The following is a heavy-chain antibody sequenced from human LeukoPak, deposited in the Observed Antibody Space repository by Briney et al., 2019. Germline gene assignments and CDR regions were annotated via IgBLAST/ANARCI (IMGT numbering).Heavy chain of an antibody. CDR2: ISSRGDST. CDR3: VKGPRPDITVAHTVEN. V-gene: IGHV3-23*01. Sequence: PGGSLILSCAASGFIFSNYAMSWVRQVPGRGLEWVSTISSRGDSTYVADSVKARFTISRDNSKNSLYLQMPTVRAEDTAVYYCVKGPRPDITVAHTVENWGQGTLVTVSS. J-gene: IGHJ4*02. D-gene: IGHD6-19*01. CDR1: GFIFSNYA.